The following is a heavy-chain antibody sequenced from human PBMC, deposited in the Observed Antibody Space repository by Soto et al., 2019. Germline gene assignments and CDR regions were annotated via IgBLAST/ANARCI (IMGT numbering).Heavy chain of an antibody. J-gene: IGHJ6*02. CDR3: ARAHLEEGGMDV. V-gene: IGHV3-74*01. Sequence: GSLRLSCAASGFTFSSYWMHWVRQAPGKGLVWVSRINSDGSSTSYADSVKGRFTISRDNAKNTLYLQMNSLRAEDTAVYYCARAHLEEGGMDVWGQGTTVTVSS. CDR1: GFTFSSYW. CDR2: INSDGSST.